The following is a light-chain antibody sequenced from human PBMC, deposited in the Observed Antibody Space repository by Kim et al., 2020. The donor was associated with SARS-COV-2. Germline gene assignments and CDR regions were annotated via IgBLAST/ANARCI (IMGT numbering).Light chain of an antibody. CDR1: QNIFYNSNNKNY. CDR3: QQYYSTPRT. CDR2: WAS. Sequence: ATINCKSSQNIFYNSNNKNYLAWYQQKPGQPPKLLIYWASTRESGVPDRFSGSGSGTDFTLTISSLQAEDVAVYYCQQYYSTPRTFGQGTKVDIK. J-gene: IGKJ1*01. V-gene: IGKV4-1*01.